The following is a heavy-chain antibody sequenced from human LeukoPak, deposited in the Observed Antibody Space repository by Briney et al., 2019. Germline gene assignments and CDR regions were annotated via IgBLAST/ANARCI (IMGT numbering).Heavy chain of an antibody. D-gene: IGHD6-13*01. CDR1: GYTFTGYY. CDR2: INPNSGGT. J-gene: IGHJ4*02. V-gene: IGHV1-2*02. Sequence: GASVKVSCKASGYTFTGYYMHWVRQAPGQGLEWMGWINPNSGGTNYAQKFQGRVTMTRDTSISTAYMELSRLRSDDTAVYYRARGDGSSWYWVDYWGQGTLVTVSS. CDR3: ARGDGSSWYWVDY.